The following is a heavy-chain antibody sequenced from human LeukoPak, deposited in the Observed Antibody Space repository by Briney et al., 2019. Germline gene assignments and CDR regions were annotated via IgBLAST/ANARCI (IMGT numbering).Heavy chain of an antibody. Sequence: PGGSLRLSCAASGFTFSSYWMSWVRQAPGKGLEWVSAISGSGGSTYYADSVKGRFTISRDNSKNTLYLQMNSLRAEDTAVYYCAKALRPYYYDSSGFFLFDYWGQGTLVTVSS. V-gene: IGHV3-23*01. J-gene: IGHJ4*02. D-gene: IGHD3-22*01. CDR2: ISGSGGST. CDR1: GFTFSSYW. CDR3: AKALRPYYYDSSGFFLFDY.